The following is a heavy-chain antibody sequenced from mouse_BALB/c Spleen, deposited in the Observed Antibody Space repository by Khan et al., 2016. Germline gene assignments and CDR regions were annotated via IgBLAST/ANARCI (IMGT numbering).Heavy chain of an antibody. CDR2: IDPPNDNT. V-gene: IGHV14-3*02. J-gene: IGHJ2*01. CDR3: ARMYYGDY. D-gene: IGHD1-1*01. CDR1: GFSIQDTY. Sequence: VQLQQPGAELVKPGASVKLSCTASGFSIQDTYIHWVRQRPEQGLDWIGRIDPPNDNTKYDPKFQVKATITADTSSNTAYLQLSSLTYEDTAVYYCARMYYGDYWGQGTTLSVTS.